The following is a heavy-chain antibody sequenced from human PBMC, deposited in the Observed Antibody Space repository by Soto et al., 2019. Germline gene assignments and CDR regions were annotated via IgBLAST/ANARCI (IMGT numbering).Heavy chain of an antibody. J-gene: IGHJ4*02. CDR2: INAGNGNT. Sequence: QVQLVQSGAEVKKPGASVKVSCNASGYSFTSYAMHWVRQAPGQRLEWMGWINAGNGNTKYSQKFQGRVTITRDTSASTAYMELSSLRSEDTAVYYRARDVRLGGLSGGSFYSYWGQGTLVTVSS. V-gene: IGHV1-3*01. CDR3: ARDVRLGGLSGGSFYSY. CDR1: GYSFTSYA. D-gene: IGHD2-15*01.